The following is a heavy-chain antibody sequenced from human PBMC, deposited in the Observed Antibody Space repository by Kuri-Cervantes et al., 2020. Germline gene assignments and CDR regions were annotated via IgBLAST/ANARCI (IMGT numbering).Heavy chain of an antibody. CDR1: GSSISSDYY. CDR3: ARIATTVTTAGAIDH. D-gene: IGHD4-17*01. J-gene: IGHJ4*02. Sequence: SETLSLTCAVSGSSISSDYYWAWIRQPPGMGLEWIGSIFRGGNTYYNPALKSRVTISEDTSKNHFSLTLTSLTAADTAVYYCARIATTVTTAGAIDHWGQGTLVTVSS. V-gene: IGHV4-38-2*01. CDR2: IFRGGNT.